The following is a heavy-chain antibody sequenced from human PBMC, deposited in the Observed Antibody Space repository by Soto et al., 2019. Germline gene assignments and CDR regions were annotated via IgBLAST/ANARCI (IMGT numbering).Heavy chain of an antibody. CDR3: VLVDNYVTPTPQDV. V-gene: IGHV1-18*01. CDR1: GYIFVNYG. Sequence: QVQLVQSGDEVKKPGASVKVSCKASGYIFVNYGIAWVRQAPGQGLEWMGWISPYTGNTHSATKVQGRLTMTTDTSTSTAYMERGSLTSDDTAVYYCVLVDNYVTPTPQDVWGQGTTVTVSS. CDR2: ISPYTGNT. D-gene: IGHD3-16*01. J-gene: IGHJ6*02.